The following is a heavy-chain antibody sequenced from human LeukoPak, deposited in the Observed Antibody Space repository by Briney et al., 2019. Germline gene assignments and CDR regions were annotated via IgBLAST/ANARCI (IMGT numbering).Heavy chain of an antibody. V-gene: IGHV1-2*02. D-gene: IGHD3-22*01. Sequence: GASVKVSYKASGCTFTGYYMHWVRQAPGQGLEWMGWINPNSGGTNYAQKFQGRVTMTRDTSISTAYMELSRLRSDDTAVYYCARASYYDSSGYYPQWYFDYWGQGTLVTVSS. J-gene: IGHJ4*02. CDR2: INPNSGGT. CDR1: GCTFTGYY. CDR3: ARASYYDSSGYYPQWYFDY.